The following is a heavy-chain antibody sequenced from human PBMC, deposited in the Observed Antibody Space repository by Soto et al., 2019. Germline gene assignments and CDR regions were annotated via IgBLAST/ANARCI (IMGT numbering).Heavy chain of an antibody. J-gene: IGHJ4*02. Sequence: PVGSLRLSCAASGFTFSNAWMSWVRQAPGKGLEWVGRIKSKTDGGTTDYAAPVKGRFTISRDDSKNTLYLQMNSLKTEDTAVYYCTTTGSYYVEYFDYWGQGTLVTVSS. CDR2: IKSKTDGGTT. V-gene: IGHV3-15*01. CDR1: GFTFSNAW. D-gene: IGHD1-26*01. CDR3: TTTGSYYVEYFDY.